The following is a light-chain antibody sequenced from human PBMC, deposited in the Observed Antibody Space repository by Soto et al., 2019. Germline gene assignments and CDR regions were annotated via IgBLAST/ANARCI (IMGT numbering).Light chain of an antibody. CDR1: QSVLYSSNNKYF. Sequence: DIVMTQSPDSLAVSLGERATINCKSSQSVLYSSNNKYFLAWYQQEPGQPPQLLIYWASTRESGVPDRFSGGGSGTDFTLTISSLQSEDFAVYYCQQYNNWPYTFGQGTKLEIK. CDR2: WAS. CDR3: QQYNNWPYT. V-gene: IGKV4-1*01. J-gene: IGKJ2*01.